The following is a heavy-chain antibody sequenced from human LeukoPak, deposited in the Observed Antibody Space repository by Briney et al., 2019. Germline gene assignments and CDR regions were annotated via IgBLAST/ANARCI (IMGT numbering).Heavy chain of an antibody. D-gene: IGHD2-2*01. J-gene: IGHJ5*02. CDR2: INHSGST. CDR3: ARGIVVVPAAFSRVSWFDP. CDR1: GGSISSSSYY. V-gene: IGHV4-39*07. Sequence: SETLSLTCTVSGGSISSSSYYWSWIRQPPGKGLEWIGEINHSGSTNYNPSLKSRVTISVDTSKNQFSLKLSSVTAADTAVYYCARGIVVVPAAFSRVSWFDPWGQGTLVTVSS.